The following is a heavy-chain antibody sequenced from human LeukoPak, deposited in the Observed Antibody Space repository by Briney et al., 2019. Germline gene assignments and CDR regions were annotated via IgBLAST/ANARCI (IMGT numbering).Heavy chain of an antibody. CDR2: INHSGST. J-gene: IGHJ5*02. CDR3: ARSRNFYDFWSGYLRFDP. V-gene: IGHV4-34*01. CDR1: GGSFSGYY. D-gene: IGHD3-3*01. Sequence: PSETLSLTCAVYGGSFSGYYWSWIRQPPGKGLEWIGEINHSGSTNYNPSLKSRVTISVDTSKNQFSLKLSSVTAADTAVYYCARSRNFYDFWSGYLRFDPWGQGTLVTVSS.